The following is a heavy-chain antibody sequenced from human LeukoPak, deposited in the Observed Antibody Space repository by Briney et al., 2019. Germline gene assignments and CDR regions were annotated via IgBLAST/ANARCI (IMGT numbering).Heavy chain of an antibody. CDR2: INPNSGGT. CDR3: AGGRNSVYYFNVVAPSYFDY. D-gene: IGHD3-22*01. V-gene: IGHV1-2*06. CDR1: GYTFTSYY. J-gene: IGHJ4*02. Sequence: GASVKVSCKASGYTFTSYYMHWVRQAPGQGLEWMGRINPNSGGTNYAQKFQGRVTMTRDTSINTAYMDLSRLRSDDTAVYYCAGGRNSVYYFNVVAPSYFDYWGQGTLVTVSS.